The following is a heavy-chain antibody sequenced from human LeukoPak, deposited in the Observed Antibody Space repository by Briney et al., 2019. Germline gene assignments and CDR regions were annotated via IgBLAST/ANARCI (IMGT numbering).Heavy chain of an antibody. J-gene: IGHJ5*02. D-gene: IGHD6-19*01. CDR2: ISAYNGNT. V-gene: IGHV1-18*01. Sequence: ASVKVSCKASGYTFTSYGISWVRQAPGQGLEWMGWISAYNGNTNYAQKLQGRVTMTTDTSTSTAYMELRSLRSDDTAVYYCARASGSGYSSGWYWFDPWGQGTLVTVSS. CDR1: GYTFTSYG. CDR3: ARASGSGYSSGWYWFDP.